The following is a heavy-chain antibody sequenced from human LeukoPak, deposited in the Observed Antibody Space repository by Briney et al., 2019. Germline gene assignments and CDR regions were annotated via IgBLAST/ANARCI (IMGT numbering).Heavy chain of an antibody. CDR1: GFTFSSYE. V-gene: IGHV3-48*03. D-gene: IGHD2-2*01. Sequence: GGSLRLSCAASGFTFSSYEMNWVRQAPGQGLEWGSYISGSGTTIHYADSVKGRFTISRDNAKNSLYLQMNSLRAEDTAVYYCARGGYCSSSVCYSLNAFDIWGQGTMFTVSS. CDR2: ISGSGTTI. J-gene: IGHJ3*02. CDR3: ARGGYCSSSVCYSLNAFDI.